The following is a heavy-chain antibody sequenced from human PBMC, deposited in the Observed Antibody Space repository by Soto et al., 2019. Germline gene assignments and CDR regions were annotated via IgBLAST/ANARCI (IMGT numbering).Heavy chain of an antibody. J-gene: IGHJ4*02. CDR1: GFTFSSYS. CDR2: ISSSSSTI. D-gene: IGHD3-10*01. CDR3: AREPRGVRNSFDY. Sequence: EVQLVESGGGLVQPGGSLRLSCAASGFTFSSYSMNWVRQAPGKGLEWVSYISSSSSTIYYADSVKGRFTISRDNAKNSLYLQMNSLRAEDTAVYYCAREPRGVRNSFDYWGQGTLVTVSS. V-gene: IGHV3-48*01.